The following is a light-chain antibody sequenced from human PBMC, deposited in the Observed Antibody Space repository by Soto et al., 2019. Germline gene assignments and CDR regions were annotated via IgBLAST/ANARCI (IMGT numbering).Light chain of an antibody. Sequence: IVLTHSPVTLSFSKGERATLSCRASQSVSSSYLAWYQQKPGQAPRLLIYGASTRATGIPDRFSGSGSGTDFTLTISSLEPEDSAVYYCQQRHMWPITFGHGTRMEL. V-gene: IGKV3D-20*02. CDR3: QQRHMWPIT. CDR1: QSVSSSY. CDR2: GAS. J-gene: IGKJ5*01.